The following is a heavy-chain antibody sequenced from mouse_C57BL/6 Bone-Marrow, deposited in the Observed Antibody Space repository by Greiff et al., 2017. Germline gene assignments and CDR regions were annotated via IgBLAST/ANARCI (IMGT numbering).Heavy chain of an antibody. CDR1: GYTFTSYW. Sequence: QVQLQQPGAELVKPGASVKVSCKASGYTFTSYWMHWVKQRPGQGLEWIGRIHPSDSDTNYNQKFKGKATLTVDKSSSTAYMQLSSLTSEDSAVYYGAIGRPTVVNYYAMDYWGQGTSVTVSS. J-gene: IGHJ4*01. D-gene: IGHD1-1*01. CDR3: AIGRPTVVNYYAMDY. V-gene: IGHV1-74*01. CDR2: IHPSDSDT.